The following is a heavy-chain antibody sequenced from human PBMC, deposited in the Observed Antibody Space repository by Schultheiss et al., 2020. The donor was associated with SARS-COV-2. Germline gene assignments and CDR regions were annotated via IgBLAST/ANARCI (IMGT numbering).Heavy chain of an antibody. CDR1: GFTFSSYW. CDR2: ISSNGGST. J-gene: IGHJ3*02. CDR3: ARDSPSYYYGSGSSDAFDI. V-gene: IGHV3-64*04. D-gene: IGHD3-10*01. Sequence: GGSLRLSCAASGFTFSSYWMHWVRQAPGKGLEYVSAISSNGGSTYYADSVKGRFTISRDNSKNTLYLQMNSLRAEDTAVYYCARDSPSYYYGSGSSDAFDIWGQGTMVTVSS.